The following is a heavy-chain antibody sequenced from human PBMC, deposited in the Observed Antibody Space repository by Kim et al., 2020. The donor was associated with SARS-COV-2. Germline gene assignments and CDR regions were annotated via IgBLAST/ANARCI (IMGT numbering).Heavy chain of an antibody. V-gene: IGHV3-9*01. CDR3: AKDKYLGIGKSQIDY. CDR1: GFTFDDYA. Sequence: GGSLRLSCAASGFTFDDYAMHWVRQAPGKGLEWVSGISWNSGSIGYADSVKGRFTISRDNAKNSLYLQMNSLRAEDTALYYCAKDKYLGIGKSQIDYWG. D-gene: IGHD7-27*01. CDR2: ISWNSGSI. J-gene: IGHJ4*01.